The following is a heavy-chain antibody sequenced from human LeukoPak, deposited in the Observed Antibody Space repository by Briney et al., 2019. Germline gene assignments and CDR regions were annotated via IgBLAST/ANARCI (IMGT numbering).Heavy chain of an antibody. J-gene: IGHJ6*02. D-gene: IGHD3-16*01. CDR1: GGSISSYY. Sequence: PSETLSLTCTVSGGSISSYYWSWIRQPPGKGLEWIGYIYYSGSTNYNPSLKSRVTISVDTSKNQFSLKLSSVTAADTAVYYCARRIPLGALYYYYGMDVWGQGTTVTVSS. V-gene: IGHV4-59*08. CDR2: IYYSGST. CDR3: ARRIPLGALYYYYGMDV.